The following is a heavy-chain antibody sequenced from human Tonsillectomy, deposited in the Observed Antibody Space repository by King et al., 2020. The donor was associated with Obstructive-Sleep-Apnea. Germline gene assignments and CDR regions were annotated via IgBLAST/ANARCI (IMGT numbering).Heavy chain of an antibody. D-gene: IGHD3-22*01. CDR3: AWDYYDSSGYFFPIDH. CDR1: GGTSSSYA. CDR2: IIPLFGAA. Sequence: VQLVESGAEVKKPGSSVKVSCKASGGTSSSYAISWVRQAAGHGLEWMGGIIPLFGAANYAQKFQGRVTITADDSTSTAYMELSSLRSEDTAMYYCAWDYYDSSGYFFPIDHWGQGTLVTVSS. J-gene: IGHJ5*02. V-gene: IGHV1-69*01.